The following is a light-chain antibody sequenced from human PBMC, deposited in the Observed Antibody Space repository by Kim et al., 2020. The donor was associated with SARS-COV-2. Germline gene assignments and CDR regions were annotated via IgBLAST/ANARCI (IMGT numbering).Light chain of an antibody. CDR3: QHSMT. CDR2: GTS. V-gene: IGKV3-20*01. CDR1: QSVRSTS. J-gene: IGKJ1*01. Sequence: ETVLTQSPGTLSLSPGDRAALSCRASQSVRSTSLAWYQHRPGQTPRLLIHGTSSRAACIPDRFSGSGSGTDFTLTISRLEPEDFAVYYCQHSMTFGQGTKVDIK.